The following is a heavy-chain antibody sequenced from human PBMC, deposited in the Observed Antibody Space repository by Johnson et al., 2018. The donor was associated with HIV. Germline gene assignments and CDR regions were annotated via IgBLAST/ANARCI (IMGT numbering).Heavy chain of an antibody. V-gene: IGHV3-30*02. CDR2: LRFDGSNT. Sequence: QVQLVESGGGLIQPGGSLRLSCAASGFTVSSNYMSWVRQAPGKGLEWVAFLRFDGSNTYYADSVKGRFTISRDNSKNTLYLQMNSLRAEDTAVYYCASDNGGTKDAFDIWGQGAMVTVSS. CDR1: GFTVSSNY. J-gene: IGHJ3*02. D-gene: IGHD1-1*01. CDR3: ASDNGGTKDAFDI.